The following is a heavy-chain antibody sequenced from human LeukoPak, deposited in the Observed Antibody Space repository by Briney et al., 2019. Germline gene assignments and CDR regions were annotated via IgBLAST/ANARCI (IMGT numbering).Heavy chain of an antibody. CDR3: ARGVGAAGVGDY. V-gene: IGHV4-61*02. CDR2: IYSSGST. J-gene: IGHJ4*02. D-gene: IGHD6-13*01. CDR1: GDSISSGSYY. Sequence: PSQTLSLTCTVSGDSISSGSYYWSWIRQPAGKGLEWIGRIYSSGSTNYNPSLKSRVTISIDTSKNQISLKLSSVTAADTAVYYCARGVGAAGVGDYWGQGTLVTVSS.